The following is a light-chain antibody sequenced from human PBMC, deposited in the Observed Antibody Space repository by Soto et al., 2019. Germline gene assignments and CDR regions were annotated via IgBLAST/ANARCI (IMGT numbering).Light chain of an antibody. CDR2: WAS. CDR1: QSLLYKSNNKNY. J-gene: IGKJ4*01. CDR3: QQYFDTLPLS. Sequence: DIVMTQSPDSLAVSPGERATINCKSSQSLLYKSNNKNYLAWYQQKPGQPPKLLISWASTRGSGVPDRFSGGGSGTDFTLTISSLQAEDVATYYCQQYFDTLPLSFGGGTKVEI. V-gene: IGKV4-1*01.